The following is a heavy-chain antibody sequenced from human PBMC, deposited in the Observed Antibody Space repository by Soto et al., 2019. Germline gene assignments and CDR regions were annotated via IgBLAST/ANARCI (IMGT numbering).Heavy chain of an antibody. J-gene: IGHJ6*02. D-gene: IGHD3-3*01. Sequence: ASVKVSCKASGYTFTGYYMHWVRQAPGQGLEWMGWINPNSGGTNYAQKFQGWVTMTRDTSISTAYMELSRLRSDDTAVYYCARGQRGYDFWSGYYIYYYYYGMDVWGQGTTVTVSS. V-gene: IGHV1-2*04. CDR3: ARGQRGYDFWSGYYIYYYYYGMDV. CDR2: INPNSGGT. CDR1: GYTFTGYY.